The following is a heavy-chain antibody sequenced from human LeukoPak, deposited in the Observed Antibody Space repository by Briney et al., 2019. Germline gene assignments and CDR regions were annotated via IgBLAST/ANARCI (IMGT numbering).Heavy chain of an antibody. CDR2: IKQDGSGK. CDR3: ARGYYDSWSGIGDYYMDV. CDR1: GFTFSNYW. J-gene: IGHJ6*03. Sequence: GGSLRLSCAASGFTFSNYWMSWVRQAPGKGLEWVANIKQDGSGKYYVDSVKGRFTISRDSAKNSLYLQMNSLRAEDTAVYFCARGYYDSWSGIGDYYMDVWGTGTTVTVSS. V-gene: IGHV3-7*04. D-gene: IGHD3-3*01.